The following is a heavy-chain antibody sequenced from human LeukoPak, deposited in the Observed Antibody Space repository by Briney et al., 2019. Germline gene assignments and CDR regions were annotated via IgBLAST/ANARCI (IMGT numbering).Heavy chain of an antibody. CDR1: GFTFSSYS. V-gene: IGHV3-48*01. CDR3: ASRRVAGDPYYFDY. D-gene: IGHD6-19*01. Sequence: PGGSLRLSCAASGFTFSSYSMNWVRQAPGKGLEWVSYISSSSSTIYYADSVKGRFTISRDNSKNTLYLQMNSLRAEDTAVYYCASRRVAGDPYYFDYWGQGTLVTVSS. J-gene: IGHJ4*02. CDR2: ISSSSSTI.